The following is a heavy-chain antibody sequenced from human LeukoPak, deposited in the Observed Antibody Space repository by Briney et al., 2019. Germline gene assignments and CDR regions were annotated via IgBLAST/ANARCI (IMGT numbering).Heavy chain of an antibody. V-gene: IGHV3-53*01. CDR1: GFLVSSNY. J-gene: IGHJ4*02. D-gene: IGHD3-9*01. CDR2: IYSGGST. CDR3: VRGHYDVLTGFHY. Sequence: GGSLRLSCAASGFLVSSNYMSWVRQAPGKGLEWVSVIYSGGSTYYADSVKGRFTVSRDNSKNTLYLQMNSLRAEDTAVYYCVRGHYDVLTGFHYWGQGTLVTVSS.